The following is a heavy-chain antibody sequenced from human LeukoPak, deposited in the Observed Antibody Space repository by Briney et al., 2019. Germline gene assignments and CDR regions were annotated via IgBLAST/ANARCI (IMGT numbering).Heavy chain of an antibody. V-gene: IGHV3-11*01. J-gene: IGHJ4*02. D-gene: IGHD3-3*01. CDR1: GFTVSGNY. Sequence: GGSLRLSYAASGFTVSGNYMSWVRQAPGKGLEWVSYISSSSSTIYYADSVKGRFTISRDNAKNSLYLQMNSLRSEDTAVYYCARGGPVHPYYDFWSGYNYFDYWGQGTLVTVSS. CDR2: ISSSSSTI. CDR3: ARGGPVHPYYDFWSGYNYFDY.